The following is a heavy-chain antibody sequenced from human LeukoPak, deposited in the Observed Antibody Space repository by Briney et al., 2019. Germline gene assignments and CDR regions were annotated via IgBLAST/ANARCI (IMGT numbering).Heavy chain of an antibody. CDR1: GFTFCSYG. J-gene: IGHJ6*03. CDR2: ISGSGGST. D-gene: IGHD1-26*01. Sequence: GGTLRLSCAASGFTFCSYGMSWVRQAPGKGLEWVSAISGSGGSTYYADSVKGRFTISRDNSKNTLYLQMNSLRAEDTAVYYCAKDITSGTDGYYYMDVWGKGTTVTISS. CDR3: AKDITSGTDGYYYMDV. V-gene: IGHV3-23*01.